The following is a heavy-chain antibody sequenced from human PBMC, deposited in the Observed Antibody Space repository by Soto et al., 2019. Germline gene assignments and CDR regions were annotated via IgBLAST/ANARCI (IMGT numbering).Heavy chain of an antibody. CDR1: GFTFSSYD. Sequence: VLLVESGGGVVQPGRSLRLSCAASGFTFSSYDFHWVRQATGKGLEWVSGIGTAGDTYYAGSVKGRFIMSRENAKNSLYLQMNSLRAGDTAVYYCTRGADGFAYWGQGTLVTVSS. J-gene: IGHJ4*02. D-gene: IGHD3-16*01. CDR2: IGTAGDT. CDR3: TRGADGFAY. V-gene: IGHV3-13*01.